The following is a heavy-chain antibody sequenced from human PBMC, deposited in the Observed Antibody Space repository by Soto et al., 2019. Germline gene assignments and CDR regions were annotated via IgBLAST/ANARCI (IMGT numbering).Heavy chain of an antibody. CDR1: GGPMTSSY. V-gene: IGHV4-59*07. CDR2: IYDTGISGYTPST. CDR3: ARGEDAFFYYGLDV. Sequence: PSDTLSLTCTVSGGPMTSSYVSWIRRPQGKGLEWIAYIYDTGISGYTPSTSYNPSLKSRVTMSVDTSKSQFSLKLTSVTAADTAVYYCARGEDAFFYYGLDVWGQGITVTVSS. J-gene: IGHJ6*02.